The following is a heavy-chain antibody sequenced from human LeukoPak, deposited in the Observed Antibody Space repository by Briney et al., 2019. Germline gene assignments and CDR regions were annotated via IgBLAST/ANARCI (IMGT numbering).Heavy chain of an antibody. J-gene: IGHJ6*03. CDR3: ARVSSKATVRGLITKKNYYYYMDV. D-gene: IGHD3-10*01. CDR2: IKQDGSEK. CDR1: GFTFSSYS. Sequence: GGSLRLSCAASGFTFSSYSMNWVRQAPGKGLEWVANIKQDGSEKYYVDSVKGRFTISRDNAKNSLYLQMNSLRAEDTAVYYCARVSSKATVRGLITKKNYYYYMDVWGKGTTVTISS. V-gene: IGHV3-7*01.